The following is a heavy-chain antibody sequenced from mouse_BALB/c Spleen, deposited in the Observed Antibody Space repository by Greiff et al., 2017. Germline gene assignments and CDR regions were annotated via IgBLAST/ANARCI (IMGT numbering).Heavy chain of an antibody. Sequence: VQLKQSGPGLVKPSQSLSLTCSVTGYSITSGYYWNWIRQFPGNKLEWMGYISYDGSNNYNPSLKNRISITRDTSKNQFFLKLNSVTTEDTATYYCARDYDYDYFDYWGQGTTLTVSA. D-gene: IGHD2-4*01. CDR2: ISYDGSN. CDR1: GYSITSGYY. V-gene: IGHV3-6*02. J-gene: IGHJ2*01. CDR3: ARDYDYDYFDY.